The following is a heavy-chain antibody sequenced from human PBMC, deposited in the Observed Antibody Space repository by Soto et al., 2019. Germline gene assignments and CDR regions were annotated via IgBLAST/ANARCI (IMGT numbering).Heavy chain of an antibody. CDR3: ARGVDCLQSWFDP. D-gene: IGHD2-21*02. CDR2: IYSGGTT. V-gene: IGHV3-53*01. J-gene: IGHJ5*02. Sequence: GGSLRLSCAASGFTVRANYMSWVRQAPGKGLEWVSVIYSGGTTYYADSVKGRFTISRDNSKNTLYLQMNSLTAEDTAVYYCARGVDCLQSWFDPWGQGTLVTVSS. CDR1: GFTVRANY.